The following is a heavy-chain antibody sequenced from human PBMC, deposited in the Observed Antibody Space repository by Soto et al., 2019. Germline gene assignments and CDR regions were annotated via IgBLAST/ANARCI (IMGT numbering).Heavy chain of an antibody. Sequence: GGSLRLSCAASGFTFSSYSMNWVRQAPGKGLEWVASISSSSSYIYYADSVKGRFTISRDNAKNSLYLQMNSLRAEDTAVYYCARDSYGDYGWFDPWGQGTLVTVSS. CDR3: ARDSYGDYGWFDP. CDR1: GFTFSSYS. CDR2: ISSSSSYI. J-gene: IGHJ5*02. V-gene: IGHV3-21*01. D-gene: IGHD4-17*01.